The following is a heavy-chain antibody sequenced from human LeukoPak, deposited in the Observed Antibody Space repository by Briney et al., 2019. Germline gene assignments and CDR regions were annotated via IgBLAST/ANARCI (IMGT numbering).Heavy chain of an antibody. CDR3: ARDGGGDITMVYYFDY. J-gene: IGHJ4*02. D-gene: IGHD3-10*01. CDR1: GFTFSSYA. V-gene: IGHV3-30-3*01. Sequence: GGSLRLSCAASGFTFSSYAMHWVRQAPGKGPEWVAVISYDGSNKYYADSVKGRFTISRDNSKNTLYLQMNSLRAEDTAVYYCARDGGGDITMVYYFDYWGQGTLVTVPS. CDR2: ISYDGSNK.